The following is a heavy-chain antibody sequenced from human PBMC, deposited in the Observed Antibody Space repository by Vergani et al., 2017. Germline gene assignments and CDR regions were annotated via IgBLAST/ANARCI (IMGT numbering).Heavy chain of an antibody. CDR2: VDPEDGET. J-gene: IGHJ6*02. Sequence: EVQLVQSGAEVKKPGATMKISCKVSGYTFTDHYMHWVKRAPGKGLEWMGLVDPEDGETIYAEKFKGRVTIAADISTDTAHLELSSLRSEDTAVYYCATPQTVTTGGMEVWGQGTTVIVSS. CDR1: GYTFTDHY. CDR3: ATPQTVTTGGMEV. D-gene: IGHD4-17*01. V-gene: IGHV1-69-2*01.